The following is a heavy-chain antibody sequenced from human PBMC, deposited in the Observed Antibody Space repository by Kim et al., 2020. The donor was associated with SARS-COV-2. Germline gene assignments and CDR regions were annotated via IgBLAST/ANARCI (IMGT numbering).Heavy chain of an antibody. Sequence: KYVANSIKGRFALHRDNSTNTMYHQMNSLGADDTAVYYCARDDFEGDFDYWGQGTLVSVSS. CDR2: K. D-gene: IGHD1-26*01. CDR3: ARDDFEGDFDY. J-gene: IGHJ4*02. V-gene: IGHV3-33*01.